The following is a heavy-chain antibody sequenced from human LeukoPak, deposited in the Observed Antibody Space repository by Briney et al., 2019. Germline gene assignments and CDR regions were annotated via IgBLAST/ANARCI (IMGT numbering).Heavy chain of an antibody. CDR2: IIPIFGTA. Sequence: ASVEVSCKASGGTFSSYAISWVRQAPGQGLEWMGGIIPIFGTANYAQKFQGRVTITADESTSTAYMELSSLRSEDTAVYYCASGPSSGWYGAFDYWGQGTLVTVSS. D-gene: IGHD6-19*01. CDR3: ASGPSSGWYGAFDY. J-gene: IGHJ4*02. V-gene: IGHV1-69*13. CDR1: GGTFSSYA.